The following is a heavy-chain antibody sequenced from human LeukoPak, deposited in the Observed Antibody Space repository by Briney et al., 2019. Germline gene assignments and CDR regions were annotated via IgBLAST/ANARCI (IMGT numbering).Heavy chain of an antibody. V-gene: IGHV4-61*01. J-gene: IGHJ4*02. D-gene: IGHD3-3*01. CDR1: GGSVSSGSYY. CDR2: IYYSGST. Sequence: PSETPSLTCTVSGGSVSSGSYYWSWIRQPPGKGLEWIGYIYYSGSTTYNRSLKSRVTMSLDTSENQFSLKLRYVTAADTAVYYCARQAIFGVAIDYWGQGTLVTVSS. CDR3: ARQAIFGVAIDY.